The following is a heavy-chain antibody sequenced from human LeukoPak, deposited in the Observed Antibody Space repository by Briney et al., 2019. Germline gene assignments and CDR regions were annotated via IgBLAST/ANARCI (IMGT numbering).Heavy chain of an antibody. Sequence: GRSLRLSCAASGFTFSSYSMNWVRQAPGKGLEWVSSISSSGNYVYYADSVKGRFTISRDNAKNSLYLQMNSLRAEDTAVYYCARCSSTTCYPGWSYRFDPWGQGTLVTVSS. V-gene: IGHV3-21*01. CDR2: ISSSGNYV. CDR3: ARCSSTTCYPGWSYRFDP. CDR1: GFTFSSYS. D-gene: IGHD2-2*01. J-gene: IGHJ5*02.